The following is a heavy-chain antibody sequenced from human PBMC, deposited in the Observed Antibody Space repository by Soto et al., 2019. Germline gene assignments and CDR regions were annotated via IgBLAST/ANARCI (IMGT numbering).Heavy chain of an antibody. CDR2: INPNSGGT. Sequence: ASVKVSCKASGYTFTGYYMHWVRQAPGQGLEWMGWINPNSGGTNYAQKFQGWVTMTRDTSISTAYMELSRLRSDDTAVYYCARGGGDCSSTSCYGWDYYYYYMDVWGKGTTVTVSS. J-gene: IGHJ6*03. CDR1: GYTFTGYY. D-gene: IGHD2-2*01. CDR3: ARGGGDCSSTSCYGWDYYYYYMDV. V-gene: IGHV1-2*04.